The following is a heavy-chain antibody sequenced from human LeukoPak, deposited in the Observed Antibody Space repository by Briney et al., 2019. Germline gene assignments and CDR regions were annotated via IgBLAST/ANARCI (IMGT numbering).Heavy chain of an antibody. CDR2: IRYDGSNK. J-gene: IGHJ4*02. Sequence: GGSLRLSCAASGFIFSSYWMSWVRQAPGKGLEWVAFIRYDGSNKYYADSVKGRFTISRDNAKNTLYLQMNSLRAEDTAVYYCARDERLGYPDDYWGQGTLVTVSS. V-gene: IGHV3-30*02. CDR3: ARDERLGYPDDY. D-gene: IGHD3-16*02. CDR1: GFIFSSYW.